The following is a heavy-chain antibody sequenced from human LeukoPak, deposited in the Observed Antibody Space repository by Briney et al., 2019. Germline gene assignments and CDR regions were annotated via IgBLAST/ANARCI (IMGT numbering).Heavy chain of an antibody. CDR1: GYTFTIYY. CDR3: ERGVGAFSITPQHYFHY. CDR2: INPNSGGT. Sequence: GASVTVSCKASGYTFTIYYMHWVRQAPGQGLEWMGWINPNSGGTNYTQKFQGRVTMTRDTSTSTDYMELSKLRSADTAGDDCERGVGAFSITPQHYFHYWGQGTRLTVSS. V-gene: IGHV1-2*02. J-gene: IGHJ4*02. D-gene: IGHD1-26*01.